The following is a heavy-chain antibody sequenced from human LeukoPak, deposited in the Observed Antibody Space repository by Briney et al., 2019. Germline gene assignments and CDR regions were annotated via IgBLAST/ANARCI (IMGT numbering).Heavy chain of an antibody. V-gene: IGHV3-21*01. CDR1: GFTFSSYA. D-gene: IGHD5-24*01. Sequence: GGSLRLSCAASGFTFSSYAMSWVRQAPGKGLEWVSSISSSSSYIYYADSVKGRFTISRDNAKNSLYLQMNSLRAEDTAVYYCARGREMATITRFDYWGQGTLVTVSS. CDR3: ARGREMATITRFDY. J-gene: IGHJ4*02. CDR2: ISSSSSYI.